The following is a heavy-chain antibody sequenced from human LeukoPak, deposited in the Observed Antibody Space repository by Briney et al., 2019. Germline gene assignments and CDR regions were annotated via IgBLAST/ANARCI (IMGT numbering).Heavy chain of an antibody. CDR3: AKGSEQWELLGY. CDR1: GFSFSSYG. V-gene: IGHV3-33*03. Sequence: PGTSLRLSCVVSGFSFSSYGMHWVRQAPGKGLEWVAVISHDGSNEYYAESVKGRFTVSRDKSKNTLYLQMNSLRAEDTAVYYCAKGSEQWELLGYWGQGTLVTASS. D-gene: IGHD1-26*01. CDR2: ISHDGSNE. J-gene: IGHJ4*02.